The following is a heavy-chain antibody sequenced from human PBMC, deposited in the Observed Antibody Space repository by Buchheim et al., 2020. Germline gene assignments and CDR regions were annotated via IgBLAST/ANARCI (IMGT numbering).Heavy chain of an antibody. CDR2: ISGSGGST. CDR3: AKDRWGSGYDLSGVYYYGMDV. Sequence: EVQLLESGGGLVQPGGSLRLSCAASGFTFSSYAMSWVRQAPGKGLEWVSAISGSGGSTYYADSVKGRFTISRDNSKNTLYLQMNSLGAEDTAVYYCAKDRWGSGYDLSGVYYYGMDVWGQGTT. V-gene: IGHV3-23*01. CDR1: GFTFSSYA. J-gene: IGHJ6*02. D-gene: IGHD5-12*01.